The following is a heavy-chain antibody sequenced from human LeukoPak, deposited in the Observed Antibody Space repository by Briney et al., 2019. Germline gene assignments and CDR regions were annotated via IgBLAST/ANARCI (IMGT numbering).Heavy chain of an antibody. J-gene: IGHJ4*02. CDR3: ARVENYGSGSLDY. CDR1: GGSFSGYY. Sequence: SETLSLTCAVYGGSFSGYYWSWIRQPPGKGLEWIGEINHSGSTNYNPSLKSRVTISVDTSKNQFSLKPSSVTAADTAVYYCARVENYGSGSLDYWGQGTLVTVSS. V-gene: IGHV4-34*01. D-gene: IGHD3-10*01. CDR2: INHSGST.